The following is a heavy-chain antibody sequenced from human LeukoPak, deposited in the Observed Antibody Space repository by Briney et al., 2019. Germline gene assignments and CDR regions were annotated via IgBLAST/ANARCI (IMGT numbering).Heavy chain of an antibody. J-gene: IGHJ5*02. CDR1: GGSLSSYY. CDR2: IFYSGST. V-gene: IGHV4-59*12. Sequence: SETLSLTCTVSGGSLSSYYWTWIRQPPGKGLEWIGYIFYSGSTSYNPSLKSRVTISVDTSKNQFSLKLSSVTAADTAVYYCARDSPKNWFDPWGQGTLVTVSS. CDR3: ARDSPKNWFDP.